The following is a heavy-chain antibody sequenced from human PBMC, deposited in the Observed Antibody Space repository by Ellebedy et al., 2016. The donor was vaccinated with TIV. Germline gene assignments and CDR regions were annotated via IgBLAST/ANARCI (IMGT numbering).Heavy chain of an antibody. V-gene: IGHV4-39*01. CDR2: IYYSGST. J-gene: IGHJ6*02. CDR1: GGSISSSSYY. Sequence: SETLSLTCTVSGGSISSSSYYWGWIRQPPGKGLEWIGSIYYSGSTYYNPSLKSRVTISVDTSKNQFSLKLSSVTAADTAVYYCARSPDYYYYGMDVWGQGTTVTVSS. CDR3: ARSPDYYYYGMDV.